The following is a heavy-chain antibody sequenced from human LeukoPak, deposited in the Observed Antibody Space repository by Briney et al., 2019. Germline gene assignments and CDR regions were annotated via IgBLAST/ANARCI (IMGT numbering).Heavy chain of an antibody. CDR3: ARSGYDSSGYLPYYFDY. CDR2: IYYSGST. J-gene: IGHJ4*02. CDR1: GGSISSGDYY. V-gene: IGHV4-30-4*01. D-gene: IGHD3-22*01. Sequence: PSETLSLTCTVSGGSISSGDYYWSWIRQPPGKGLEWIGYIYYSGSTYYNPSLKSRVTISVDTSKNQFSLKLSSVTAADTAVYYCARSGYDSSGYLPYYFDYWGQGTLVTVSS.